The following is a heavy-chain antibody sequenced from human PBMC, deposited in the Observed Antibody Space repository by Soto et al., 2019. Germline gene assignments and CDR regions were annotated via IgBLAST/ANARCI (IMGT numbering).Heavy chain of an antibody. Sequence: QVHLVQSGAEVKKPGSSVKVSCTASGGTFNSYTLNWVRQAPGQRLEWVGRVNPIVGMSTSASEFLGRVTITADKSTNTAYMDLTGLKSEDTAVYYCATSYGSGSTHFDSWGQGTLVTVSS. CDR3: ATSYGSGSTHFDS. CDR2: VNPIVGMS. CDR1: GGTFNSYT. D-gene: IGHD3-10*01. V-gene: IGHV1-69*02. J-gene: IGHJ4*02.